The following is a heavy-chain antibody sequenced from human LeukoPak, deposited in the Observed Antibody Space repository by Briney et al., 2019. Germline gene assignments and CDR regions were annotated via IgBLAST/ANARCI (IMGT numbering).Heavy chain of an antibody. J-gene: IGHJ4*02. Sequence: GASVKVSCKASGYTFTGYYMHWVRQAPGQGLEWMGWINPNSGGTNYAQKFQGRVTMTRDTSISTAYMELSRLRSDDTAVYYCARDRWIGIAVAGTVSYWGQGTLVTVSS. V-gene: IGHV1-2*02. CDR3: ARDRWIGIAVAGTVSY. D-gene: IGHD6-19*01. CDR1: GYTFTGYY. CDR2: INPNSGGT.